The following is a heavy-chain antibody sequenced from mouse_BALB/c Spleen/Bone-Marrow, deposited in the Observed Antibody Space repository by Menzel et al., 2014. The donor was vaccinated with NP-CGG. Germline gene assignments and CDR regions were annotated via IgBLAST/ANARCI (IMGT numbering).Heavy chain of an antibody. CDR3: ARDKGRVFFDY. CDR1: GFTFTDYY. CDR2: IRNKANGYTT. Sequence: EVMLVESGGGLVQPGGSLRLSCATSGFTFTDYYMNWVRQPPGKALEWLGFIRNKANGYTTEYSASVKGRFTISRDNSQNILYLQMNTLRAEDSATHYCARDKGRVFFDYWGQGTTLTVSS. V-gene: IGHV7-3*02. J-gene: IGHJ2*01.